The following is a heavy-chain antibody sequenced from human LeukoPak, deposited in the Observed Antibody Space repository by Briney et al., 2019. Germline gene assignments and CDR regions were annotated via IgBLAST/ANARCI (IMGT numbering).Heavy chain of an antibody. Sequence: SETLSLTCTVSGGSISSYYWSWIRQPPGKGLEWIGYIYYSGSTNYNPSPKSRVTISVDTSKNQFSLKLSSVTAADTAVYYCARFPRYSSGWLDYWGQGTLVTVSS. D-gene: IGHD6-19*01. CDR1: GGSISSYY. V-gene: IGHV4-59*01. J-gene: IGHJ4*02. CDR3: ARFPRYSSGWLDY. CDR2: IYYSGST.